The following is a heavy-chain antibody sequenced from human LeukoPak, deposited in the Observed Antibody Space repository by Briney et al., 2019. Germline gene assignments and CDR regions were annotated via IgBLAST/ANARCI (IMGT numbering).Heavy chain of an antibody. D-gene: IGHD4-23*01. J-gene: IGHJ4*02. V-gene: IGHV3-21*01. CDR3: AREHRYGGNSDY. CDR1: GFTFSSYS. CDR2: ISSSSSYI. Sequence: PGGSLRLSCAASGFTFSSYSMNWVRQAPGKGLEWVSSISSSSSYIYYADSVKGRFTISRDNAKNSLYLQMNSLRAEDTAVYYCAREHRYGGNSDYWGQGTLVTVSS.